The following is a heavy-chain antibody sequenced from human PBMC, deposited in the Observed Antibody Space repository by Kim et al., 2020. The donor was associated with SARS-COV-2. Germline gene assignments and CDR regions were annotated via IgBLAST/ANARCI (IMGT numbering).Heavy chain of an antibody. CDR3: ARDKNPNHYCSSTSCLGAWFDP. V-gene: IGHV4-61*01. CDR1: GGSVSSGSYY. Sequence: SETLSLTCTVSGGSVSSGSYYWSWIRQPPGKGLEWIGYIYYSGSTNYNPSLKSRVTISVDTSKNQFSLKLSSVTAADTAVYYCARDKNPNHYCSSTSCLGAWFDPWGQGTLVTVSS. D-gene: IGHD2-2*01. J-gene: IGHJ5*02. CDR2: IYYSGST.